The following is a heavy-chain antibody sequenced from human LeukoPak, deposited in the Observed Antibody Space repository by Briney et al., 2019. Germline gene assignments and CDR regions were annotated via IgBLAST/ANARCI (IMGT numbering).Heavy chain of an antibody. CDR2: IIPIFGTA. J-gene: IGHJ4*02. CDR3: ARGAEYYYDSSGYYFGY. CDR1: GGTFSSYA. D-gene: IGHD3-22*01. Sequence: ASVKDSCKASGGTFSSYAISWVRQAPGQGLEWMGGIIPIFGTANYAQKFQGRVTITADESTSTAYMELSSLRSEDTAVYYCARGAEYYYDSSGYYFGYWGQGTLVTVSS. V-gene: IGHV1-69*13.